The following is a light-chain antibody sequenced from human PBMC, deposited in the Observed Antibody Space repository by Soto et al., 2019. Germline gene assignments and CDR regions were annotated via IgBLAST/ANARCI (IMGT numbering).Light chain of an antibody. V-gene: IGKV1-39*01. Sequence: EIQMTQSPPSLSASVGDTVTITCRSSQPITTYLNWFQQKPGKAPKLLIGAASTLQSGVSSRFSGSGSGTDFTLTIINLHPEDSATYICQQNFSPLLSFGGGTKLQI. CDR3: QQNFSPLLS. CDR1: QPITTY. CDR2: AAS. J-gene: IGKJ4*01.